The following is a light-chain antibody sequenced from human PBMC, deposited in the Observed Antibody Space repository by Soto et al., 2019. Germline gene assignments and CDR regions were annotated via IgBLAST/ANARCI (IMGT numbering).Light chain of an antibody. CDR3: LQSTHLPPT. J-gene: IGKJ5*01. Sequence: FVMTRTALPLSVTPVKLAAVSCNSSHSLLHIAGQTHLFWYLQKKGQSPHLXIYEVSNRFSGVPHRFSGGGCGTDYKLKTSRVEAEDVGIYYCLQSTHLPPTFGQGTRLEIK. CDR2: EVS. CDR1: HSLLHIAGQTH. V-gene: IGKV2D-29*02.